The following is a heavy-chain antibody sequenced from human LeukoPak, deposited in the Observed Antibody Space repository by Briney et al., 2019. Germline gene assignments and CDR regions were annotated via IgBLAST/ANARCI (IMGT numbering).Heavy chain of an antibody. D-gene: IGHD3-10*01. CDR2: ISSSGSTL. CDR3: ARAHQASLWFGESINYYYYGMDV. Sequence: GGSLRLSCAASGFTFSDYYMSWIRQAPGKGLEWVSYISSSGSTLYYADSVKGRFTISRDNAKNSLYLQMNSLRAEDTAVYYCARAHQASLWFGESINYYYYGMDVWGQGTTVTVSS. CDR1: GFTFSDYY. V-gene: IGHV3-11*01. J-gene: IGHJ6*02.